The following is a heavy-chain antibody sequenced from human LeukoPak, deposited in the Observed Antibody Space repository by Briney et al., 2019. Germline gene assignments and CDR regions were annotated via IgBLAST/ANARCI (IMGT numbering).Heavy chain of an antibody. D-gene: IGHD3-22*01. CDR2: INHSGST. V-gene: IGHV4-34*01. J-gene: IGHJ4*02. Sequence: SETLSLTCAVYGGSFSGYYWSWIRQPPGKGLEWIGEINHSGSTNYNPSLKSRVTISVDTSKNQFSLRLSSVTATDTAVYYCALRDSSGYYPDYWGQGTLVTVSS. CDR3: ALRDSSGYYPDY. CDR1: GGSFSGYY.